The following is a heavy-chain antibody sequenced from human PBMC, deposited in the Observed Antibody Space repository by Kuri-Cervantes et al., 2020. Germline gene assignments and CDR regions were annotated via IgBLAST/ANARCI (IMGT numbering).Heavy chain of an antibody. CDR3: AKDLGSGSSFY. CDR2: ISSSSSYI. CDR1: GFTFSSHS. J-gene: IGHJ4*02. V-gene: IGHV3-21*01. Sequence: GESLKISCAASGFTFSSHSMNWVRQAPGKGLEWVSSISSSSSYIYYADSVKGRFTISRDNAKNSLYLQMNSLRAEDTAVYYCAKDLGSGSSFYWGQGTLVTVSS. D-gene: IGHD3-10*01.